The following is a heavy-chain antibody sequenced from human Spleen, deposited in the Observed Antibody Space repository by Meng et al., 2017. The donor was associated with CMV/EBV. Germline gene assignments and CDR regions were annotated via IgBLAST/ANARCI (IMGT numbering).Heavy chain of an antibody. CDR1: GYTFTGYY. CDR3: ARDLPGGTKGTWLDL. Sequence: QVALVQSGAEVKKPGASVKVSCKASGYTFTGYYMHWVRQAPGQGLEWMGWINPNSGGTNYAQKFQGRFTMTTDTSTSTAYMELRSLRSDDTAVYYCARDLPGGTKGTWLDLWGQGTLVTVSS. J-gene: IGHJ5*02. D-gene: IGHD1-14*01. CDR2: INPNSGGT. V-gene: IGHV1-2*02.